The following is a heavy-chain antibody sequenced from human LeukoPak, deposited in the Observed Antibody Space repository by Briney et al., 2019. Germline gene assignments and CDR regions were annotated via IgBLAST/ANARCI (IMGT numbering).Heavy chain of an antibody. J-gene: IGHJ6*02. CDR1: AFTFSSYS. CDR2: ISSSSSYI. CDR3: ARGPNYYYYYGMDV. Sequence: GGSLRLSCAGSAFTFSSYSMNWVRQAPGKGLEWVSSISSSSSYIYYADSVKGRFTISRDNAKNSLYLQMNSLRAEDTAVYYCARGPNYYYYYGMDVWGQGTTVTVSS. V-gene: IGHV3-21*01.